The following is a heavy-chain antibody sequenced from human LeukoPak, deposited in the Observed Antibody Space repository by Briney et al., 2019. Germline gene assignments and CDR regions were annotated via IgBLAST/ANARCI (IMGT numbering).Heavy chain of an antibody. CDR1: GYTFTSYY. J-gene: IGHJ6*02. CDR3: ARSSYCTNGVCYPYYYYGMDV. CDR2: INPSGGST. D-gene: IGHD2-8*01. V-gene: IGHV1-46*01. Sequence: GASVKVSCKASGYTFTSYYMHWVRQAPGQGLEWMGIINPSGGSTSRAQKFQGRVTMTRDTSTSTVYMELSSLRSEDTAVYYCARSSYCTNGVCYPYYYYGMDVWGQGTTVTVSS.